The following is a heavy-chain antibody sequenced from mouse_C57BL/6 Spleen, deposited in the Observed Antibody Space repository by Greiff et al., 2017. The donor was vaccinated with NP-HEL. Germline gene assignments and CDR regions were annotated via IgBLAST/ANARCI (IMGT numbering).Heavy chain of an antibody. CDR1: GYTFTDYY. V-gene: IGHV1-26*01. CDR3: AGSYYGSSSYAMDY. CDR2: INPNNGGT. D-gene: IGHD1-1*01. Sequence: EVQLQQSGPELVKPGASVKISCKASGYTFTDYYMNWVKQSHGKSLEWIGDINPNNGGTSYNQKFKGKATLTVDKSSSTAYMELRSLTSEDSAVYYCAGSYYGSSSYAMDYWGQGTSVTVSS. J-gene: IGHJ4*01.